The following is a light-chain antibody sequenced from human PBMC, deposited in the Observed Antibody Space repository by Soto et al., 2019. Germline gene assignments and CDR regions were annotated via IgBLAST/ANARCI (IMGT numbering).Light chain of an antibody. J-gene: IGKJ2*01. Sequence: EIVMTQSPATLSVSPRERATLSCRASQSVSNNLAWYQQKAGQAPRLLIYAASTRATGIPARFSGSGSGTEFTLTISSLQSEDFAVYYCQQYNKWYTFGQGTKLEIK. CDR2: AAS. V-gene: IGKV3-15*01. CDR1: QSVSNN. CDR3: QQYNKWYT.